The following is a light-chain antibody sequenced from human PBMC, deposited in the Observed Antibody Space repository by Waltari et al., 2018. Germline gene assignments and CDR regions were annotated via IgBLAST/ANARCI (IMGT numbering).Light chain of an antibody. CDR2: DVN. CDR3: SSYSTSSSLIL. J-gene: IGLJ2*01. Sequence: QSALSPPASVSGSPGQSITISCTGASSDVGGHDYVPWYQQHPGKAPKLIIRDVNNRPSGVSNRFSGSKSGNTASLTISGLQAEDEADYYCSSYSTSSSLILFGEGTKVTVL. CDR1: SSDVGGHDY. V-gene: IGLV2-14*03.